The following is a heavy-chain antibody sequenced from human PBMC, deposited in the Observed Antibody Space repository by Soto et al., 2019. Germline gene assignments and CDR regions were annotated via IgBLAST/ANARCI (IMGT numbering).Heavy chain of an antibody. Sequence: QVQLVQSGAEVKKPGSSVKVSCKASGGTFSSYAISWVRQAPGQGLEWMGGIIPIFGTPNYAQKLQGRVTITADESTSTAYMELSSLRSEDTAVYYCARALYYYDSSGYSSYWYFDLWGRGTLVTVSS. CDR1: GGTFSSYA. CDR3: ARALYYYDSSGYSSYWYFDL. CDR2: IIPIFGTP. V-gene: IGHV1-69*01. J-gene: IGHJ2*01. D-gene: IGHD3-22*01.